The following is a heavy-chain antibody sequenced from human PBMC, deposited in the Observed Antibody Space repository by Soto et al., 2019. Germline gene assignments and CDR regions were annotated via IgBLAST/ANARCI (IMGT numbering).Heavy chain of an antibody. CDR2: ISGSGGST. CDR1: GFTFSSYA. V-gene: IGHV3-23*01. CDR3: AKDHGAWYSSGWYRPKCFDY. D-gene: IGHD6-19*01. Sequence: EVQLLESGGGLVQPGGSLRLSYAASGFTFSSYAMSWVRQAPGKGLEWVSAISGSGGSTYYADSVKGRFTISRDNSKNTLYLQMNSLRAEDTAVYYCAKDHGAWYSSGWYRPKCFDYWGQGTLVTVSS. J-gene: IGHJ4*02.